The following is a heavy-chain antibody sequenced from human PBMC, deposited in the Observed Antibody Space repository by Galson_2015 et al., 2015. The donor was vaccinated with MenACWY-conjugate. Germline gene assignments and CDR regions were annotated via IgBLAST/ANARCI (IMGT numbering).Heavy chain of an antibody. V-gene: IGHV4-39*01. CDR2: IYYSGST. J-gene: IGHJ5*02. CDR3: ARGEVYCDADACYENWFDP. CDR1: GGSISSYY. D-gene: IGHD2-21*01. Sequence: LSLTCTVSGGSISSYYWSWIRQPPGKGLEWIGSIYYSGSTYYNPSLKSRVTISVDTSRNQFSLNLNSVTAADAAVYFCARGEVYCDADACYENWFDPWGQGTLVTVSS.